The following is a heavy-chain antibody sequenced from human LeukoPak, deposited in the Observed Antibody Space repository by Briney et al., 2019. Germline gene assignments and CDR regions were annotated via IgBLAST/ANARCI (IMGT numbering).Heavy chain of an antibody. V-gene: IGHV3-23*01. CDR1: GFTFSSYE. Sequence: GGSLRLSCAASGFTFSSYEMNWVRQAPGKGLEWVSAISGSGGSTYYADSVKGRFTISRDNSKNTLYLQMNSLRAEDTAVYYCAKGSIAARGAFDIWGQGTMVTVSS. D-gene: IGHD6-6*01. CDR3: AKGSIAARGAFDI. CDR2: ISGSGGST. J-gene: IGHJ3*02.